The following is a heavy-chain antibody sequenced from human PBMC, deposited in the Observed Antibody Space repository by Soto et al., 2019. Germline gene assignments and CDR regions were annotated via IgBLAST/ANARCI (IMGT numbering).Heavy chain of an antibody. Sequence: VQLMESGGGLIQAGGSLRLSCAVSGFTVSNNFMMWVRQAPGKGLEWVSLIYSGGSISYADSVKGRFTISRDGSMNMLYLQMNSLTDEDTAVYYCARDGNGQRGSPHWGQGTLVTVSS. D-gene: IGHD3-16*01. V-gene: IGHV3-53*02. CDR1: GFTVSNNF. CDR2: IYSGGSI. J-gene: IGHJ4*02. CDR3: ARDGNGQRGSPH.